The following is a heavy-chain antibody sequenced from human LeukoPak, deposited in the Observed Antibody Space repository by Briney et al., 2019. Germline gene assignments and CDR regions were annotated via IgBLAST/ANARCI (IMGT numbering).Heavy chain of an antibody. V-gene: IGHV4-34*01. J-gene: IGHJ5*02. CDR2: INHSGST. CDR1: GGSFSGYY. D-gene: IGHD6-6*01. Sequence: SETLSLTCAVYGGSFSGYYWSWVRQPPGKGGEWGGEINHSGSTNYNTSRKRRVTISVKTTKNQFSLKRRPRTAADTAVYYCARLQLVLLRTYNWFDPWGQGTLVTVSS. CDR3: ARLQLVLLRTYNWFDP.